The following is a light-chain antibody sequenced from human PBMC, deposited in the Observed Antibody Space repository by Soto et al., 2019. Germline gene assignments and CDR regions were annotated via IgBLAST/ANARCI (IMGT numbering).Light chain of an antibody. Sequence: QSVLTEPASVSGSPGQSITISCTGTSSDVGGYNYVSWYQQDPGKAPKLMIYDVSNRPSGVSNSFSGSKSGNTASLTISGLQAEDEADYYCSSYTSSSTVLFGGGTKLTVL. CDR1: SSDVGGYNY. V-gene: IGLV2-14*03. J-gene: IGLJ2*01. CDR2: DVS. CDR3: SSYTSSSTVL.